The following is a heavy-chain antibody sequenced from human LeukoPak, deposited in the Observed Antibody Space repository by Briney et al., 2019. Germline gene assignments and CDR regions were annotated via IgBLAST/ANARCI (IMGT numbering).Heavy chain of an antibody. CDR3: ARDPHYYDSSGYYFGPR. J-gene: IGHJ4*02. Sequence: SETPSLTCTVSGGSISSYYWSWIRQPPGKRLEWIGSIYGSGNINYNPSLKSRVTISVDKSKNQFSLKLSSVTAADTAVYYCARDPHYYDSSGYYFGPRWGQGTLVTVSS. CDR1: GGSISSYY. D-gene: IGHD3-22*01. V-gene: IGHV4-59*12. CDR2: IYGSGNI.